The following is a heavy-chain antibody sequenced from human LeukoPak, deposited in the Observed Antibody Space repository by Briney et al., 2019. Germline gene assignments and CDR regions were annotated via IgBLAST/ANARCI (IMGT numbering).Heavy chain of an antibody. CDR1: GFTFSDYA. CDR3: ARDWKTNSFDY. V-gene: IGHV3-23*01. Sequence: PGGSLRLSCAASGFTFSDYAMNWVRQAPGKGLEWVSSISVSGGSTYHADSVKGRFTISRDNSKNTLYLQMDSLRAEDTAIYYCARDWKTNSFDYWGQGTLVTVSS. CDR2: ISVSGGST. J-gene: IGHJ4*02. D-gene: IGHD1-1*01.